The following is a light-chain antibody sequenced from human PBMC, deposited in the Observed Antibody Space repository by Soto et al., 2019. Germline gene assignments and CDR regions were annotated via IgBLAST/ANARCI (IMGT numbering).Light chain of an antibody. V-gene: IGKV3-20*01. CDR3: QQYGSSPLT. CDR2: GAS. CDR1: KSITSNY. Sequence: ETVLTKSPGTLSLSPGEGATLSCRASKSITSNYLAWYQQKPGQAPRLLIYGASSRATGIPDRFSGSGSGTDFTLTISRLEPEDFAVYYCQQYGSSPLTFGQGTKVEIK. J-gene: IGKJ1*01.